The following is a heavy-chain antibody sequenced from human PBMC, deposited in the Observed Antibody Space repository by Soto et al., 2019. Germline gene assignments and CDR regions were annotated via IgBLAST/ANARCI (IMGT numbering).Heavy chain of an antibody. CDR1: GGSVTNSSYY. D-gene: IGHD4-17*01. V-gene: IGHV4-39*01. CDR3: VSQRTTVPTQAYFDY. CDR2: VYYRGRS. Sequence: SETLSLTCTVSGGSVTNSSYYLCLILHSPGKGLEWIGSVYYRGRSYSKSSVKSRVTISVDTSKNRFSLSLNSVTASDTAVYFCVSQRTTVPTQAYFDYWGPGALVTVSS. J-gene: IGHJ4*02.